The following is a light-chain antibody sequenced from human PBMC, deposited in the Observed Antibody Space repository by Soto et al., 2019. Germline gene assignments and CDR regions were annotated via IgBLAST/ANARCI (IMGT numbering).Light chain of an antibody. J-gene: IGKJ4*01. CDR1: QSVSSN. CDR3: QQYYSIPVT. CDR2: GAS. Sequence: EIAMTQSPATLSVSPGERATLYCRASQSVSSNLAWYQQKPGQAPRLLIYGASTRATGIPARFSGSGSGTDFTLTISSLQPEDFATYYCQQYYSIPVTFGGGTKVDI. V-gene: IGKV3-15*01.